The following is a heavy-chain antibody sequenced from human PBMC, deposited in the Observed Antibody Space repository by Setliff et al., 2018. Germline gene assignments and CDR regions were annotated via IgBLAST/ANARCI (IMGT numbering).Heavy chain of an antibody. CDR1: GYTFTTYD. V-gene: IGHV1-18*01. Sequence: GASVKVSCKASGYTFTTYDINWVRLAPGQGLEWMGWINVHNGRTIYAERLQARVTMTTDTSTSTAYMELRGLTSDDTAVYYCARGSDYAGTYSGGFWGQGTLVTVS. CDR3: ARGSDYAGTYSGGF. J-gene: IGHJ4*02. D-gene: IGHD1-26*01. CDR2: INVHNGRT.